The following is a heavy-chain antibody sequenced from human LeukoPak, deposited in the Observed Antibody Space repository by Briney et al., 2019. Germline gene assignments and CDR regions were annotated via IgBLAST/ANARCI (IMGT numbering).Heavy chain of an antibody. D-gene: IGHD6-19*01. CDR3: ARGGWPDYYYYMDV. J-gene: IGHJ6*03. CDR1: GFTFSSYG. CDR2: ISSSSSYI. V-gene: IGHV3-21*01. Sequence: GGSLRLSCAASGFTFSSYGMNWVRQTPGKGLEWVSSISSSSSYIYYADSVKGRFTISRDNAKNSLYLQMNSLRAEDTAVYYCARGGWPDYYYYMDVWGKGTTVTVSS.